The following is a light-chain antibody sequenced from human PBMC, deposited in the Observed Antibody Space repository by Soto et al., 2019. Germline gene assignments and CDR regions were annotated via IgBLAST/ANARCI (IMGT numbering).Light chain of an antibody. V-gene: IGKV1-39*01. J-gene: IGKJ5*01. Sequence: DIQMTQSPSTLSGSVGDRVTITCRASQTISSWLAWYQQKPGKAPQLLIYGASTLQRGVPSRFSGSGSGTDFTLTIGSLQPEDSATYYCQQSYSPPPITFGQGTRLEIK. CDR1: QTISSW. CDR3: QQSYSPPPIT. CDR2: GAS.